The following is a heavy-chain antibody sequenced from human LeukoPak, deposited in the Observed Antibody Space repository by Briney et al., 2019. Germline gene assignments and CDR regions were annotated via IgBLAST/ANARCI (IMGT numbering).Heavy chain of an antibody. CDR3: ARGECGGDCYSQLNY. D-gene: IGHD2-21*02. Sequence: GASVKVSCKASGYTFTSYAMHWVRQAPGQRLEWMGWINAGNGNTKYSQEFQGRVTITRDTSASTAYMELSSLRSEDMAVYYCARGECGGDCYSQLNYWGQGTLVTVSS. CDR2: INAGNGNT. V-gene: IGHV1-3*03. J-gene: IGHJ4*02. CDR1: GYTFTSYA.